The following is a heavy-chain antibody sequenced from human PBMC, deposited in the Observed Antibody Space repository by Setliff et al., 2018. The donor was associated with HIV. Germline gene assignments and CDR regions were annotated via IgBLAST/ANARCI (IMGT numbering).Heavy chain of an antibody. CDR3: ARLGRAIDDGGSSLRLDF. V-gene: IGHV4-4*09. J-gene: IGHJ4*02. CDR2: ISSSGTT. Sequence: PSETLSLTCAVSSASISNYHWTWIRQPPGKALQWIGYISSSGTTNYNPSLRSRVTISIETSNTRFFLWLRSVTAADTATYFCARLGRAIDDGGSSLRLDFWGQGMLVTVSS. CDR1: SASISNYH. D-gene: IGHD2-15*01.